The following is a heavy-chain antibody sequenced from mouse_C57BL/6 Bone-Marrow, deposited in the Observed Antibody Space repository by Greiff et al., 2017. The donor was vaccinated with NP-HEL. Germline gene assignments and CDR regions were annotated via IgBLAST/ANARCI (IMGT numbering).Heavy chain of an antibody. V-gene: IGHV1-53*01. CDR2: INPSNGGT. D-gene: IGHD1-1*02. CDR1: GYTFTSYW. CDR3: ARVVSTGYYAMDY. Sequence: QVQLKQSGTELVKPGASVKLSCKASGYTFTSYWMHWVKQRPGQGLEWIGNINPSNGGTNYNEKFKSKATLTVDKSSSTADMQLSSLTSEDSAVYYCARVVSTGYYAMDYWGQGTSVTVSS. J-gene: IGHJ4*01.